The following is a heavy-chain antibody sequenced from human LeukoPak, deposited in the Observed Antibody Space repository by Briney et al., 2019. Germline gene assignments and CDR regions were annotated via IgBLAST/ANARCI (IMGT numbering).Heavy chain of an antibody. D-gene: IGHD3-9*01. Sequence: GGSLRLSCAASGFTFSSYGMSWVRQAPGKGLEWVSAISGSGGSTYYADSMKGRFTISRDNSKNTLYLQMNSLRAEDTAVYYCAKAGIRYFDWLLFNWFDPWGQGTLVTVSS. V-gene: IGHV3-23*01. CDR1: GFTFSSYG. CDR3: AKAGIRYFDWLLFNWFDP. CDR2: ISGSGGST. J-gene: IGHJ5*02.